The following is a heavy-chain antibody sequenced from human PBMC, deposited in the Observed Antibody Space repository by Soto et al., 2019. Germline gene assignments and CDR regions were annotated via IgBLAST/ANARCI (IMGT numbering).Heavy chain of an antibody. D-gene: IGHD2-21*01. J-gene: IGHJ4*02. CDR3: ARLDLVRPFDY. CDR1: GDSCTSYW. CDR2: IYPGDSDT. Sequence: PGVPLKVSCKGSGDSCTSYWIGWVRQMPGKGLEWMGIIYPGDSDTRYSPSFQGQVTISADKSISTAYLQWSSLKASDTAMYYCARLDLVRPFDYWGQGTLVTVSS. V-gene: IGHV5-51*01.